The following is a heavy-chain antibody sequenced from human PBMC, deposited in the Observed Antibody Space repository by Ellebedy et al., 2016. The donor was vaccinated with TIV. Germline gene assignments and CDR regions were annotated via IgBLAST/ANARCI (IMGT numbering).Heavy chain of an antibody. Sequence: MPSETLSLTCSVSGGSIRRTSYHWGWIRQPPGKGLEWIGSVSDTGITSYNPSLKNRVTISLDTSKNQFSLNLKSVTAADTAVYYCARVDYVWGTYRYGWFDPWGHGTLVTVSS. D-gene: IGHD3-16*02. J-gene: IGHJ5*02. CDR1: GGSIRRTSYH. V-gene: IGHV4-39*07. CDR2: VSDTGIT. CDR3: ARVDYVWGTYRYGWFDP.